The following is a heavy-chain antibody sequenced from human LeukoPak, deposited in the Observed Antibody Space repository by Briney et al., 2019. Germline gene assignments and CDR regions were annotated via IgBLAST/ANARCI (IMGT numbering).Heavy chain of an antibody. CDR2: INPNSGGT. D-gene: IGHD3-10*01. Sequence: ASVKVSCKASGYTFTGYYMHWVRQAPGQGLEWMGWINPNSGGTNYARKFQGRVTMTRDTSISTAYMELSRLRSDDTAVYYCVPSYYYGSGSYPTHYFDYWGQGTLVTVSS. CDR3: VPSYYYGSGSYPTHYFDY. V-gene: IGHV1-2*02. J-gene: IGHJ4*02. CDR1: GYTFTGYY.